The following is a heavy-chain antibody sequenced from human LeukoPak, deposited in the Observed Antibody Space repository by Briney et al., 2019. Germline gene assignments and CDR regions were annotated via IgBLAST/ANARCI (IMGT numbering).Heavy chain of an antibody. CDR3: AVYSSPFDAFDI. Sequence: ASVKVSCKASGYTFTGYYMHWVRQAPGQGLEWMGWINPNSGGTNYAQKFQGRVTMTRDTSISTAYMELSRLRSDDTAVYYCAVYSSPFDAFDIWGQGTMVTVSS. D-gene: IGHD6-6*01. CDR1: GYTFTGYY. CDR2: INPNSGGT. V-gene: IGHV1-2*02. J-gene: IGHJ3*02.